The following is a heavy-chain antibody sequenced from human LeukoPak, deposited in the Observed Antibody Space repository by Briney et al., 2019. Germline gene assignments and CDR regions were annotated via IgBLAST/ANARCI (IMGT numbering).Heavy chain of an antibody. D-gene: IGHD2-2*02. V-gene: IGHV4-4*07. CDR3: ARETYCSSITCYNVVDAFDI. CDR1: GGSISSYY. Sequence: SETLSLTCTVSGGSISSYYWSWIRQPAGKGLESIGHISTSGSTNYNPSLKSRVTISVDTSKNQFSLKLSSVTAADTAVYYCARETYCSSITCYNVVDAFDIWGQGTMVTVSS. J-gene: IGHJ3*02. CDR2: ISTSGST.